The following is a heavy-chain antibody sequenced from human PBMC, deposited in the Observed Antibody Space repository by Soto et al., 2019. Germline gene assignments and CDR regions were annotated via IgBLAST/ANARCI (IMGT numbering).Heavy chain of an antibody. D-gene: IGHD2-15*01. CDR2: IYHSGST. Sequence: QLQLQESGSGLVKPSQTLSPTCPVSVGPISGGVYSGSGIRQPPGKGLGWIGYIYHSGSTYYNPSLKSRVTISVDRSKNQFSLKLSSVTAADTAVYYCARGQVVAAQHWGQGTLVTVSS. J-gene: IGHJ4*02. V-gene: IGHV4-30-2*01. CDR3: ARGQVVAAQH. CDR1: VGPISGGVYS.